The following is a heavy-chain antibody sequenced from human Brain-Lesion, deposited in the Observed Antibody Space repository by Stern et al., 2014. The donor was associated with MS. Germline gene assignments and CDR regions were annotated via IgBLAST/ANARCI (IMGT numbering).Heavy chain of an antibody. CDR3: ATLSPGAGGNYYRHFDY. CDR1: GYTLTELS. Sequence: QVQLGQSGAEVKKPGASVKVSCKVSGYTLTELSMHWVRQAPRKGLEWMGGFDSEDGETIYAPNFPGSVTMTEDTSTDTAYMELSSLRSEDTAVYYCATLSPGAGGNYYRHFDYWGQGTLVTVSS. J-gene: IGHJ4*02. V-gene: IGHV1-24*01. D-gene: IGHD1-26*01. CDR2: FDSEDGET.